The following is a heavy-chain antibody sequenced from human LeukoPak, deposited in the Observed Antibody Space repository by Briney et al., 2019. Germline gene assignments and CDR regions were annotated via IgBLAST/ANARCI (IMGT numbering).Heavy chain of an antibody. V-gene: IGHV4-38-2*02. D-gene: IGHD2-2*01. CDR2: IFHSGST. CDR3: AREVVGGVRSIDY. Sequence: SETLSLTCTVSGYSISSGYYWGWIRQPPGKGLEWIANIFHSGSTYYNPSLKSRVTISVDTSKNQFSLKLSSVTAADTAVYYCAREVVGGVRSIDYWGQGTLVTVSS. J-gene: IGHJ4*02. CDR1: GYSISSGYY.